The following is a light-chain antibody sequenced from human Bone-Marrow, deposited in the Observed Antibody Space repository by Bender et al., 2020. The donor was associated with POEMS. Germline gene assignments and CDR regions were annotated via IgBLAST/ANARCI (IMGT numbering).Light chain of an antibody. CDR2: YDD. CDR1: SSNIGNHG. CDR3: SAWNDSLSGCV. Sequence: QSVVTQPPSLSEAPRQRVTISCSGSSSNIGNHGVNWYQQLPGEAPKLLIYYDDLLTPGVSDRFSASKSGTSASLAISELQSENEALYYCSAWNDSLSGCVFGGVTKLTVL. J-gene: IGLJ2*01. V-gene: IGLV1-36*01.